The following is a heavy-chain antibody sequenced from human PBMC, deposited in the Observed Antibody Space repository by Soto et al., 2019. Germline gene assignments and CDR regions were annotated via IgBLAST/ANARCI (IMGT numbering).Heavy chain of an antibody. CDR3: ARGSYWCDS. Sequence: QVQLQESGPGLVKPSETLSLTCTVSGGSISSYYWSWIRQPPGKGLEWIGYIYYSGSTNYNPSLKSRVTISVDTSKNQFSLKMSSVTAADTAVYYCARGSYWCDSWGQGTLVTVSS. CDR1: GGSISSYY. J-gene: IGHJ5*01. CDR2: IYYSGST. V-gene: IGHV4-59*01. D-gene: IGHD6-13*01.